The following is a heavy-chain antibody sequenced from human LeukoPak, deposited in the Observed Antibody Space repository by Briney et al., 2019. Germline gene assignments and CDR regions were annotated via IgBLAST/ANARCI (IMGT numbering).Heavy chain of an antibody. Sequence: GASVKVSCKASGYTFSDYYMHWVRQAPGQGLEWMGRINPTSGDTNYAQKFQGRVTMTTDTSTSTAYMELRSLRSDDTAVYYCARGGNSGWRTPNDDYWGQGTLVTVSS. V-gene: IGHV1-2*06. CDR2: INPTSGDT. CDR1: GYTFSDYY. CDR3: ARGGNSGWRTPNDDY. D-gene: IGHD6-19*01. J-gene: IGHJ4*02.